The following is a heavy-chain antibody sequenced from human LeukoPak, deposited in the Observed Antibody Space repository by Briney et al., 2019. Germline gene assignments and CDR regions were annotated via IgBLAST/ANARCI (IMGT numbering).Heavy chain of an antibody. Sequence: ASVKVSCEASGYTFTGYYMHWVRQAPGQGLEWMGWINPNSGGTNYAQKFQGRVTMTRDTSISTAYMELSRLRSDDTAVYYCARSYGSGSYSPLDYWGQGTLVTVSS. CDR2: INPNSGGT. CDR3: ARSYGSGSYSPLDY. D-gene: IGHD3-10*01. CDR1: GYTFTGYY. V-gene: IGHV1-2*02. J-gene: IGHJ4*02.